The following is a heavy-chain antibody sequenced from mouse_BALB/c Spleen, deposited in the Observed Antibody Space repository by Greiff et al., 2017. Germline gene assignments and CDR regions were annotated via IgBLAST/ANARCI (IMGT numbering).Heavy chain of an antibody. CDR2: ISNLAYSI. CDR1: GFTFSDYG. D-gene: IGHD2-1*01. Sequence: EVKLVESGGGLVQPGGSRKLSCAASGFTFSDYGMAWVRQAPGKGPEWVAFISNLAYSIYYADTVTGRFTISRENAKNTLYLEMSSLRSEDTAMYYCAREGNGYAMDYWGQGTSVTVSS. CDR3: AREGNGYAMDY. V-gene: IGHV5-15*02. J-gene: IGHJ4*01.